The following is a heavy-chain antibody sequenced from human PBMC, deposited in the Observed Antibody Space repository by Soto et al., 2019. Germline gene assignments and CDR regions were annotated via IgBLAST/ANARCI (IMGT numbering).Heavy chain of an antibody. D-gene: IGHD3-3*01. CDR2: IKQDGSEK. Sequence: EVQLVESGGGLVQPGGYLRLSCAASGCTFSSYWMSWVRQAPGKGLEWVANIKQDGSEKYYVDSVKGRFTISRDNAKNSLYLQVNSLRAEDTAVYYCASQKGGYDFCSGYYITRAQFDSWGQGTLVTVSS. J-gene: IGHJ4*02. CDR3: ASQKGGYDFCSGYYITRAQFDS. CDR1: GCTFSSYW. V-gene: IGHV3-7*01.